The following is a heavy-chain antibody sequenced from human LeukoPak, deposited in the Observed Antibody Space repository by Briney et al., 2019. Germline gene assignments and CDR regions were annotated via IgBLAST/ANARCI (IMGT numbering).Heavy chain of an antibody. Sequence: ASVKVSCKASGYTFTSYGISWVRRAPGQGLEWMGWISAYNGNTNYAQKLQGRVTMTTDTSTSTAYMELRSLRSDDTAVYYCARVAIPGYYSGGSCYSVGYYYYGMDVWGQGATVTVSS. CDR2: ISAYNGNT. V-gene: IGHV1-18*01. J-gene: IGHJ6*02. D-gene: IGHD2-15*01. CDR3: ARVAIPGYYSGGSCYSVGYYYYGMDV. CDR1: GYTFTSYG.